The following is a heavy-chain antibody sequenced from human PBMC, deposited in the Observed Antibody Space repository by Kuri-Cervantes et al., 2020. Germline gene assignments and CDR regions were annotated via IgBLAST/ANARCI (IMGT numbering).Heavy chain of an antibody. V-gene: IGHV3-33*08. CDR3: ASIYGYSTGEGGF. CDR2: IWYDGSNK. Sequence: GGSLRLSCAASGFTFSSYGMHWVRQAPGKGLEWVAVIWYDGSNKYYADSVKGRFTISRDNSKSTLYLQMNSLRAEDTAVYYCASIYGYSTGEGGFWGQGTLVTVSS. J-gene: IGHJ4*02. CDR1: GFTFSSYG. D-gene: IGHD6-19*01.